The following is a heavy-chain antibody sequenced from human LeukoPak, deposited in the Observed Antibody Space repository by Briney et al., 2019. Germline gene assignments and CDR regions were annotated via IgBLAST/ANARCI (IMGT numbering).Heavy chain of an antibody. V-gene: IGHV4-59*01. D-gene: IGHD3-22*01. Sequence: SETLSLTCTVSGGSINNYYWSWIRQPPGKGLEWIGYIHYSGSTNYNPSLKSRVTISVDTSKDDFSLKLSSVTAADTAVYYCARAQFYYYDSSGYSENWFDPWGQGTLVTVSS. J-gene: IGHJ5*02. CDR1: GGSINNYY. CDR2: IHYSGST. CDR3: ARAQFYYYDSSGYSENWFDP.